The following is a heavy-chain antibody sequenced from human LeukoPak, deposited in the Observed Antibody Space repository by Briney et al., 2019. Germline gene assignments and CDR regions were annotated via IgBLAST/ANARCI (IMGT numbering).Heavy chain of an antibody. Sequence: GGSLRLSCAASGFTFSSYAMSWVRQAPGRGLEWVSTISGSGGSTYYADSVKGRFTISRDNSKNTLYLQMNSLRAEDTAVYYCAREYDFWSGGPQKGAFDIWGQGTMVTVSS. CDR2: ISGSGGST. CDR3: AREYDFWSGGPQKGAFDI. J-gene: IGHJ3*02. V-gene: IGHV3-23*01. D-gene: IGHD3-3*01. CDR1: GFTFSSYA.